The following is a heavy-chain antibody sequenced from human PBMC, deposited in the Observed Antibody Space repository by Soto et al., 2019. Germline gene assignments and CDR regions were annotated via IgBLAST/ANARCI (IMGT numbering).Heavy chain of an antibody. V-gene: IGHV4-4*07. CDR3: ARGPRGYVYYHGMDV. CDR2: IDTSGTT. J-gene: IGHJ6*02. Sequence: SETLSLTCTVSGGSISSYYVSWIRQSAGKGLEWIGRIDTSGTTNYNPSLKSRVTMSVDASKNHFSLNLSSVTAADTAVYYCARGPRGYVYYHGMDVWGQGTTVTV. CDR1: GGSISSYY. D-gene: IGHD3-10*01.